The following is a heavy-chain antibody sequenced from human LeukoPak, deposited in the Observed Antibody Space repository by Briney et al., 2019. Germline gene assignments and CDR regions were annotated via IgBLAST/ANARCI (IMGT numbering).Heavy chain of an antibody. J-gene: IGHJ6*03. Sequence: ASVKVSCKASGYTFTGYYMHWVRQAPGQGLEWMGWINPNSGGTNYAQKFQGRVTMTRNTSISAAYMELSRLRSDDTAVYYCARSHDSSGYYWGGDYYYYYMDVWGKGTTVTVSS. CDR3: ARSHDSSGYYWGGDYYYYYMDV. V-gene: IGHV1-2*02. CDR1: GYTFTGYY. D-gene: IGHD3-22*01. CDR2: INPNSGGT.